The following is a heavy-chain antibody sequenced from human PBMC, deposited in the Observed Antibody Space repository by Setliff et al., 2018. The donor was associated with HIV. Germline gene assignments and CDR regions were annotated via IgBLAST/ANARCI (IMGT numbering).Heavy chain of an antibody. CDR3: ARTLPAAAMGYFDY. CDR1: GYSISSGYY. Sequence: SETLSLTCAVSGYSISSGYYWGWIRQPPGKGLEWIGSIYHSGSTYNNPSLKSRVTISVDTSKNQFSLKLTSVTAADTAVYYCARTLPAAAMGYFDYWGQGTLVTVSS. J-gene: IGHJ4*02. D-gene: IGHD5-18*01. V-gene: IGHV4-38-2*01. CDR2: IYHSGST.